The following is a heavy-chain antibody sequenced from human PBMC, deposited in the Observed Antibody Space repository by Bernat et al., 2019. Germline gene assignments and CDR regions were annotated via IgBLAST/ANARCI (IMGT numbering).Heavy chain of an antibody. J-gene: IGHJ6*02. V-gene: IGHV3-48*03. Sequence: EVQLVDSGGGLVQPGGSLRLSCAASGFTFSTYEMNWVRQAPGKGLEWVAFINSAGSTMYYADSVKGRFTVSRDNAKNSLSLQMKSLRAEDTAVYYCARGGVAGRTGMDEWGQGTMVTVSS. CDR3: ARGGVAGRTGMDE. D-gene: IGHD6-19*01. CDR2: INSAGSTM. CDR1: GFTFSTYE.